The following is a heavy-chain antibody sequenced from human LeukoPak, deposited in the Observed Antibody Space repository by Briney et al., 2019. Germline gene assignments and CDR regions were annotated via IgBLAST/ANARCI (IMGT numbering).Heavy chain of an antibody. CDR2: IYSGGST. CDR1: GFTFSEHN. V-gene: IGHV3-53*04. D-gene: IGHD3-16*01. J-gene: IGHJ6*02. Sequence: GRSLRLSCAASGFTFSEHNMHWVRQAPGKGLEWVSVIYSGGSTYYADSVKGRFTISRHNSKNTLYLQMNSLRAEDTAVYYCARDGGRYYYYGMDVWGQGTTVTVSS. CDR3: ARDGGRYYYYGMDV.